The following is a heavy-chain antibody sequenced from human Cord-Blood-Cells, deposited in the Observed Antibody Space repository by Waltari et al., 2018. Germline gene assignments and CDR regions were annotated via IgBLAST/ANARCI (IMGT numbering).Heavy chain of an antibody. V-gene: IGHV4-39*01. D-gene: IGHD1-26*01. CDR3: ASWWSYYAFDI. CDR1: GGSISSSSYY. CDR2: IYYSGST. J-gene: IGHJ3*02. Sequence: QLQLQESAPGLVKPSETLSITCTVAGGSISSSSYYWGWIRQPPGKGLEWIGSIYYSGSTYYNPSLKSRVTISVDTSKNQFSLKLSSVTAADTAVYYCASWWSYYAFDIWGQGTMVTVSS.